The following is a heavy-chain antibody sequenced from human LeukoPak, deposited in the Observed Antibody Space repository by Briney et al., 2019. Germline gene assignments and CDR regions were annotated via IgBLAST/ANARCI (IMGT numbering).Heavy chain of an antibody. V-gene: IGHV1-69*13. D-gene: IGHD3-22*01. J-gene: IGHJ5*02. Sequence: SVKVSCKASGGTFSSYAISWVRQAPGQGLEWMGGIIPIFGTANYAQKFQGRVTITADESTSTAYMELSSLRSEDTAVYYCASARYYDSSGYYYLDWFDPWGQGTLVTVSS. CDR3: ASARYYDSSGYYYLDWFDP. CDR2: IIPIFGTA. CDR1: GGTFSSYA.